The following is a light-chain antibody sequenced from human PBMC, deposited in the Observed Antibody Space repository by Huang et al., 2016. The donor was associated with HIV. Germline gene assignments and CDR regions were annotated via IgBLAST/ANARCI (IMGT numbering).Light chain of an antibody. Sequence: EIVMMQSPATLSVSPGERATLSCRASQSVSSNLAWYQQKPGQAPRLLIYGASTRATGIPARFSGSGSGTEFTLTINSLQSEDFAVYFCQQYNDWPPLTFGGGTKMEI. J-gene: IGKJ4*01. CDR1: QSVSSN. V-gene: IGKV3D-15*01. CDR3: QQYNDWPPLT. CDR2: GAS.